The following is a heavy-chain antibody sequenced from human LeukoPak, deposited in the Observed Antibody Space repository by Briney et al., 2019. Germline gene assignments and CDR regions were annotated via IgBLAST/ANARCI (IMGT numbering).Heavy chain of an antibody. J-gene: IGHJ5*02. CDR3: AREGALLWFGELYGESWFDP. CDR1: GGSISSYY. V-gene: IGHV4-4*07. CDR2: IYTSGST. Sequence: SETLSLTCTVSGGSISSYYWSWIRQPAGKGLEWIGRIYTSGSTNYNPSLKSRVTMSVDTSKNQFSLKLSSVTAADTAVYYCAREGALLWFGELYGESWFDPWGQGTLVTVSS. D-gene: IGHD3-10*01.